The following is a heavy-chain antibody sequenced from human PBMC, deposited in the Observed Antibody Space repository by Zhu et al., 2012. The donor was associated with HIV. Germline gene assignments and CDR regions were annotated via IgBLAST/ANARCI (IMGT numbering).Heavy chain of an antibody. CDR2: IYHSGST. V-gene: IGHV4-38-2*01. D-gene: IGHD3-22*01. Sequence: QVQLQESGPGLVKPSETLSLTCAVSGYSISSGYYWGWIRQPPGKGLEWIGSIYHSGSTYYNPSLKSRVTISVDTSKNQFSLKLSSVTAADTAVYYCARLNYYDSSGSHPSFSFDYVGQGTLVTVSS. CDR1: GYSISSGYY. J-gene: IGHJ4*02. CDR3: ARLNYYDSSGSHPSFSFDY.